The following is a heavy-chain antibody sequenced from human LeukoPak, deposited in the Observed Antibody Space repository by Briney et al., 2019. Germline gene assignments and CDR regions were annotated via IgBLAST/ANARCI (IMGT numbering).Heavy chain of an antibody. CDR3: ARDYDFWSGYYFFDY. CDR1: GYSFTGYY. J-gene: IGHJ4*02. CDR2: INPNSGGT. Sequence: ASVKVSYKASGYSFTGYYMHWVRQAPGQGLEWMGWINPNSGGTNYAQKFQGRVTMTRDTSISTAYMELSRLRSDDTAVYYCARDYDFWSGYYFFDYWGQGTLVTASS. V-gene: IGHV1-2*02. D-gene: IGHD3-3*01.